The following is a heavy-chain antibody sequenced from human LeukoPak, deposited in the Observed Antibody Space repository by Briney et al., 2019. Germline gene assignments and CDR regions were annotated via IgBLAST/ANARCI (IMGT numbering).Heavy chain of an antibody. V-gene: IGHV4-59*12. D-gene: IGHD5-12*01. CDR2: INNSGNT. CDR1: GGSINSDY. Sequence: TSETLSLTCTVSGGSINSDYWSWIRRPPEKGLEWIGYINNSGNTNSNPSPKSRVTISVDTSKNQFSLKLSSVTAADTAVYYCARGGLEWLRTIDYGDQGTLVTVSA. J-gene: IGHJ4*02. CDR3: ARGGLEWLRTIDY.